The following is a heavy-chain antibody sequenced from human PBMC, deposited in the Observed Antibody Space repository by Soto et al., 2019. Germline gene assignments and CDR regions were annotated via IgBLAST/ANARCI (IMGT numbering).Heavy chain of an antibody. D-gene: IGHD3-9*01. J-gene: IGHJ4*02. CDR3: ARERSDGDYDILTGFFPAGI. CDR2: IYYSGST. CDR1: GGSISSGDYY. V-gene: IGHV4-30-4*01. Sequence: QVQLQESGPGLVKPSQTLSLTCTVSGGSISSGDYYWSWIRQPPGKGLEWIGYIYYSGSTYYNPSLKKRVTISVDTSKNQFSLKLSSVSAADTAVYYCARERSDGDYDILTGFFPAGIWGQGTLVTVSS.